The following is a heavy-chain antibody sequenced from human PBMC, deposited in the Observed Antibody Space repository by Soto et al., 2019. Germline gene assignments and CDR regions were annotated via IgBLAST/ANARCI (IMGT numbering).Heavy chain of an antibody. CDR3: ARVTLGDSENYYYYMDV. CDR1: RYTFTCYD. V-gene: IGHV1-8*01. J-gene: IGHJ6*03. CDR2: MNPNSGNT. D-gene: IGHD3-16*01. Sequence: SAKPSCKASRYTFTCYDSNCVQHSTGQGLEWMGWMNPNSGNTGYAQKFQGRITMTRNTSISTAYMELSSLRSEDTAVCYCARVTLGDSENYYYYMDVWGKGTTVTVSS.